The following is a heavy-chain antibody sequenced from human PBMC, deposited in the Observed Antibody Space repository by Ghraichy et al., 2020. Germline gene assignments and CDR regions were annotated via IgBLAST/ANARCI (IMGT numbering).Heavy chain of an antibody. D-gene: IGHD2-15*01. Sequence: GESLNISCAASGFTLSNYWMHWVRQAPGKGLVWVSRINSYGSNTIYADSVKGRFTISRDNAKSTLYLQMNSLRAEDTAVYYCAREYCSGGRCFFGTGGSHFDYWGRGTLVTVSS. V-gene: IGHV3-74*01. CDR3: AREYCSGGRCFFGTGGSHFDY. CDR1: GFTLSNYW. J-gene: IGHJ4*02. CDR2: INSYGSNT.